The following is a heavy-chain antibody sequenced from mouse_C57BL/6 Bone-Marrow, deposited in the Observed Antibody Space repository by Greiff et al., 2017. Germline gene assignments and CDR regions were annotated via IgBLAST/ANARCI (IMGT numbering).Heavy chain of an antibody. D-gene: IGHD2-5*01. CDR3: AGKGLYGYSKPFAMDY. CDR2: ISSGSSTI. J-gene: IGHJ4*01. V-gene: IGHV5-17*01. CDR1: GFTFRDYG. Sequence: EVHLVESGGGLVKPGGSLKLSCAASGFTFRDYGMHWVRQAPEKGLEWVAYISSGSSTIYYADTVKGRFTISRDNAKNTLFLQMTSLRSEDTAMYYGAGKGLYGYSKPFAMDYWGQGTSVTVSS.